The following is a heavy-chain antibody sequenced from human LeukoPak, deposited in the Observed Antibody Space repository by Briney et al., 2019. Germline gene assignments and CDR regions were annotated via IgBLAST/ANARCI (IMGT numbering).Heavy chain of an antibody. CDR3: AKVPRGVTTGLNY. J-gene: IGHJ4*02. D-gene: IGHD4-11*01. CDR1: GFTFSSYG. V-gene: IGHV3-30*02. CDR2: IRYDGSNK. Sequence: GGSLRLSCAASGFTFSSYGMHWVRQAPGKGLEWVAFIRYDGSNKYYADSVKGRFTISRDNSKNTLYLQMNSLRAEDTAVYYCAKVPRGVTTGLNYWGQGTLVTVSS.